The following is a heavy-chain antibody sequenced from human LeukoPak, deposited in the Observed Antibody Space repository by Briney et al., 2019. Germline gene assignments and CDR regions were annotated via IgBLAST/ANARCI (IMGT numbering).Heavy chain of an antibody. CDR3: AREKIMVVDY. Sequence: PSQTLSLTCAVSGGSISSGGYSWSWIRQPPGKGLEWIGYIYYSGSSYYNPSLKSRFTISVDTSKNQFSLKLSSVTAADTAVYYCAREKIMVVDYWGQGTLVTVSS. V-gene: IGHV4-30-4*07. CDR1: GGSISSGGYS. D-gene: IGHD2-15*01. J-gene: IGHJ4*02. CDR2: IYYSGSS.